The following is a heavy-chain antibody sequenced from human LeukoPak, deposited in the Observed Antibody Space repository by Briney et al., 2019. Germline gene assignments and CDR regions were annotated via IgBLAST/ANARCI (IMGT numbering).Heavy chain of an antibody. J-gene: IGHJ4*02. Sequence: GASVKVSCKASGYTFTSYGISWVRQAPGPGLEWVGWISAYNGNTNYAQKLQGRVTMTTDTSTSTAYMKMRSLRSDDTAVYYCARDRRYYYDSSGPHFDYWGQGTLVTVSS. CDR2: ISAYNGNT. CDR3: ARDRRYYYDSSGPHFDY. V-gene: IGHV1-18*01. CDR1: GYTFTSYG. D-gene: IGHD3-22*01.